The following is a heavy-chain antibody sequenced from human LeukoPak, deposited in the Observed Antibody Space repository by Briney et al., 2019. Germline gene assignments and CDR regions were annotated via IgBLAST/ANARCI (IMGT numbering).Heavy chain of an antibody. CDR3: ASDFTGRDDY. J-gene: IGHJ4*02. D-gene: IGHD2-8*02. CDR1: GFTFSRYW. V-gene: IGHV3-74*01. Sequence: GGSLRLSCAASGFTFSRYWMHWVRQAPGKGLVWVSRMNTDGSRTDYADSVKGRFTISGDNAKNILYLQMNSLGAEDTAVYSCASDFTGRDDYWGQGTLVTVSS. CDR2: MNTDGSRT.